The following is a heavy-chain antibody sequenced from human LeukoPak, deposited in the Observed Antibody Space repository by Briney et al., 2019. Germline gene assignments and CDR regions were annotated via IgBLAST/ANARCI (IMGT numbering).Heavy chain of an antibody. V-gene: IGHV4-59*01. CDR3: ARAKVAARPGWFDP. Sequence: SETLSLTCTVSGGSISSYYWSWIRQPPGKGLEWIGYIYYSGSTNYNPSLKSRVTISVDTSKNQFSLKLSSVTAADTAVYYCARAKVAARPGWFDPWGQGTLVTVSS. CDR1: GGSISSYY. CDR2: IYYSGST. D-gene: IGHD6-6*01. J-gene: IGHJ5*02.